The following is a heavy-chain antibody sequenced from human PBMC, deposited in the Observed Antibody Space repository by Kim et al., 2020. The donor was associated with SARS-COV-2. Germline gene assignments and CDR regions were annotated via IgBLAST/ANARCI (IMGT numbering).Heavy chain of an antibody. CDR3: ARAGYDSSGYHP. V-gene: IGHV4-59*01. J-gene: IGHJ5*02. D-gene: IGHD3-22*01. Sequence: NYTPSLKSRVTISVDTSKNQFSLKLSSVTAADTAVYYCARAGYDSSGYHPWGQGTLVTVSS.